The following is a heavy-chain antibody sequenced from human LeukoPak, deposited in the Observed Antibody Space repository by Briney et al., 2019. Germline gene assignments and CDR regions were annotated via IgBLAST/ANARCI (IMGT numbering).Heavy chain of an antibody. J-gene: IGHJ5*02. CDR2: IYYSGST. CDR3: ARVNTVDCSGGSCYSYWFDP. Sequence: SETLSLTCTVSGGSISSYYWSWTRQPPGKGLEWIGYIYYSGSTNYNPSLKSRVTISVDTSKNQFSLKLSSVTAADTAVYYCARVNTVDCSGGSCYSYWFDPWGQGTLVTVSS. V-gene: IGHV4-59*01. D-gene: IGHD2-15*01. CDR1: GGSISSYY.